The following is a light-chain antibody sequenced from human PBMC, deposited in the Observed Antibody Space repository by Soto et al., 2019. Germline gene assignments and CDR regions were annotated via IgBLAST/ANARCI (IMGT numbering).Light chain of an antibody. CDR2: AAS. Sequence: DIQMTQSPSSLSASVGDRVTITCRASQSIASYLNWYQQKPGKAPNLLIYAASSLQSGVPSRFSGSGSGTDFTLTISSLRPEDFATYYCQQSYNTPRTFGRGTKVDIK. V-gene: IGKV1-39*01. J-gene: IGKJ1*01. CDR1: QSIASY. CDR3: QQSYNTPRT.